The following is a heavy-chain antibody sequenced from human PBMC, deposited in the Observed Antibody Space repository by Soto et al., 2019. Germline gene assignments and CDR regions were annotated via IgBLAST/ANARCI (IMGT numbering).Heavy chain of an antibody. Sequence: EVQLVESGGGLVQPGGSLRLSCAASGITFSSSWMHWVRQAPGKGLVWVSRMNSDGSSTSYADSVKGRFTISRDNAKNNLYLQMNSLRAEDTALYYCAREYSSSRYFDYWGQGTLVTVSS. CDR1: GITFSSSW. CDR2: MNSDGSST. J-gene: IGHJ4*02. D-gene: IGHD6-13*01. V-gene: IGHV3-74*01. CDR3: AREYSSSRYFDY.